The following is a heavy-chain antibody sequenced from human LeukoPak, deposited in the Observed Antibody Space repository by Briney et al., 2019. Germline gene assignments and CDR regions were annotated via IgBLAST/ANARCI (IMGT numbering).Heavy chain of an antibody. J-gene: IGHJ4*02. D-gene: IGHD3-10*01. V-gene: IGHV4-34*01. Sequence: PSETLSLTCAVYGGSFSGYYWSWIRQPPGKGLEWIGEINHSGGTNYNPSLKSRVTISVDTSKNQFSLKLSSVTAADTAVYYCARGPGVRGVITDYWGQGTLVTVSS. CDR2: INHSGGT. CDR1: GGSFSGYY. CDR3: ARGPGVRGVITDY.